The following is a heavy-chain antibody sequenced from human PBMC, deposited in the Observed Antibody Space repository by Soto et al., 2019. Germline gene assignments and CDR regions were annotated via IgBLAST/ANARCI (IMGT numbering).Heavy chain of an antibody. CDR3: ARVAPVDLDY. V-gene: IGHV4-30-2*01. CDR2: IYHSGST. CDR1: GGAISSGGYS. J-gene: IGHJ4*02. Sequence: QLQLQESGSGLVKPSQTLSLTCAVSGGAISSGGYSWSWIRQPPGKGLEWIGYIYHSGSTYYNPSLKSRVTISVARSKNHFSLTLSSVTAADTAVYYCARVAPVDLDYWGQGTLVTVSS.